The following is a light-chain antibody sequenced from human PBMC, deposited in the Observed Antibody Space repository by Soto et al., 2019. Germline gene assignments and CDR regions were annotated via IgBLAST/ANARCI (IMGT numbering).Light chain of an antibody. CDR2: GAS. CDR1: QSVSSN. V-gene: IGKV3-15*01. Sequence: EIVMTQSPATLSVSPGERATLSCRASQSVSSNLAWYQQKPGQAPRLLIYGASTRATGIPARFSGSGSGTEFTLTISSLPSEDFAVYNCQQYNNWPRTFGQGTKLESK. CDR3: QQYNNWPRT. J-gene: IGKJ2*01.